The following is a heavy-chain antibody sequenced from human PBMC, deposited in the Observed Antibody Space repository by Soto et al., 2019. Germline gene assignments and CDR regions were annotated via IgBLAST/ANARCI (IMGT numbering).Heavy chain of an antibody. CDR1: GDSVSSDTSA. D-gene: IGHD3-10*01. V-gene: IGHV6-1*01. Sequence: SQTLSLTCAISGDSVSSDTSAWIWIRQSPSRGLEWLGRTYYKSKWNNDYALSVKSRITISPDTSQNQFSLDLDSVTPEDTAVYYCVGVTFFRCMDVWGQGTPVTVSS. CDR2: TYYKSKWNN. J-gene: IGHJ6*02. CDR3: VGVTFFRCMDV.